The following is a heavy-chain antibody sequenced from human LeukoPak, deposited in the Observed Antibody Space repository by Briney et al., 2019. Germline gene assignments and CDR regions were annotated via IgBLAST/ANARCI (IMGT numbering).Heavy chain of an antibody. Sequence: PSETLSLTCTVSGGSISSGSYYWSWIRQPAGKGLEWIGRIYTSGSTNYNPSLKSRVTISVDTSKNQFSLKLSSVTAADTAVYYCARAYSSGPGVAFDIWGQGTMVTVSS. CDR3: ARAYSSGPGVAFDI. D-gene: IGHD6-19*01. J-gene: IGHJ3*02. CDR2: IYTSGST. CDR1: GGSISSGSYY. V-gene: IGHV4-61*02.